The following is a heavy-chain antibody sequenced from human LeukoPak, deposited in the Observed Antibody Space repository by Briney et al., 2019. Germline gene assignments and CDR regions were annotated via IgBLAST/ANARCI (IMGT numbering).Heavy chain of an antibody. CDR1: GDSFSNSNHY. CDR3: ARDSAPVRTSWYFDL. Sequence: SETLSLTCTVFGDSFSNSNHYWTWIRQPPGKELEWIDYVHNSGSTKYNPFLRSRVIISLDAPKNQFSLNVRSVTAADTAMYYCARDSAPVRTSWYFDLWGRGALVTVCS. D-gene: IGHD1-14*01. CDR2: VHNSGST. V-gene: IGHV4-61*01. J-gene: IGHJ2*01.